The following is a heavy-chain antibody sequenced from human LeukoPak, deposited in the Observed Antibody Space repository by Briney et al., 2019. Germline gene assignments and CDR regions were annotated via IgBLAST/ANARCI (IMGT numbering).Heavy chain of an antibody. Sequence: SETLSLTCTVSGGSISSSSYYWGWIRQPPGKGLEWIGSIYYSGSTYYNPSLKSRVTISVDTSKNQLSLKLTSVTAADTAVYFCARILGGNHGPSFDYWGQGTLVTVSS. J-gene: IGHJ4*02. CDR2: IYYSGST. CDR3: ARILGGNHGPSFDY. D-gene: IGHD3-10*01. CDR1: GGSISSSSYY. V-gene: IGHV4-39*07.